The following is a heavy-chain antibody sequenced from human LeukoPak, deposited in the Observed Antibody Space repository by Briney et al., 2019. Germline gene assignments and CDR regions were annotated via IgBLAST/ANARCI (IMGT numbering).Heavy chain of an antibody. CDR2: INAGNGYT. J-gene: IGHJ5*02. CDR1: GYTFTNYA. Sequence: ASVKVSCKSSGYTFTNYAIHWVRQAPGQRLVWMGWINAGNGYTKYSQKFQGRVTITRDTSASTAYMELSSLRSEDTAVYYCAGTIPSCPGVSCYSHWFDPWGQGTLVTVSS. CDR3: AGTIPSCPGVSCYSHWFDP. V-gene: IGHV1-3*01. D-gene: IGHD2-15*01.